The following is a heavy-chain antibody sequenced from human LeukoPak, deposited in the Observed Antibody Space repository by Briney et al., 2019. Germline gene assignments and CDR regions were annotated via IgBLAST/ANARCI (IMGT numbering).Heavy chain of an antibody. CDR1: GGTFSSYT. CDR3: ARAEWSNWYFDL. CDR2: IIPIFGTA. J-gene: IGHJ2*01. V-gene: IGHV1-69*13. D-gene: IGHD3-3*01. Sequence: GASVKVSCKASGGTFSSYTISWVRQAPGQGLEWMGGIIPIFGTANYAQKFQGRVTITADESTSTAYMELSSLRSEDTAVYYCARAEWSNWYFDLWGRGTLVTVSS.